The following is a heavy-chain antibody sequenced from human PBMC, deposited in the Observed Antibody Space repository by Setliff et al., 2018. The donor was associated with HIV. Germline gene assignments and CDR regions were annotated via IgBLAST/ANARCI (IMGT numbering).Heavy chain of an antibody. CDR1: GGTLRSYG. CDR3: ARATYCFDVTTFYSYALGV. D-gene: IGHD4-17*01. CDR2: VIPVRDMA. V-gene: IGHV1-69*04. Sequence: GASVKVSCKASGGTLRSYGMTWVRQAPGQGLEWMGTVIPVRDMANYAEKFQGRVTITADRSTSTSYMELRGLRSEDTAVYFCARATYCFDVTTFYSYALGVWGQGTTVTVSS. J-gene: IGHJ6*02.